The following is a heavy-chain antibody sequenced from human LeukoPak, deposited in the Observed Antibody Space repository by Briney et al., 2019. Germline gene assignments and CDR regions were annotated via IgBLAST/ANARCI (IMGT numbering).Heavy chain of an antibody. CDR2: ISGSATGYM. D-gene: IGHD6-19*01. J-gene: IGHJ4*02. CDR3: ASVWSSGWYG. Sequence: GGSLRLSCAASGFTFNTYGMSWVRHSPGKGLEWVSAISGSATGYMTNYADSVKGRFTISRDNAKNSLYLQMNSLRAEDTAVYYCASVWSSGWYGWGQGTLVTVSS. CDR1: GFTFNTYG. V-gene: IGHV3-21*01.